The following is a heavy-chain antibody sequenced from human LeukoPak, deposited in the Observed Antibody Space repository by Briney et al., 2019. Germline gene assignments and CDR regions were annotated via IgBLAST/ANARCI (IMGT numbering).Heavy chain of an antibody. CDR2: IHYSEST. Sequence: SQTLSLTCTVSGGSIRSGGDYWSWIRQHPGKGLEWIGYIHYSESTYYNPSLRSRVTTSVDTSKNQFSLKLNSVTAADTAVYFCARGHEDYDSSGYYRFDYWGQGTLVTVSS. D-gene: IGHD3-22*01. CDR1: GGSIRSGGDY. V-gene: IGHV4-31*03. J-gene: IGHJ4*02. CDR3: ARGHEDYDSSGYYRFDY.